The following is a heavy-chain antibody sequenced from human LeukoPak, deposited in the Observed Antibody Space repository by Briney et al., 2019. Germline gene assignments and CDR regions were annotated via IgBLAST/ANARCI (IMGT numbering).Heavy chain of an antibody. CDR1: EFTFNTYE. D-gene: IGHD3-3*01. CDR3: AREGRSVSYFDY. Sequence: GGSLRLFCAASEFTFNTYEVNWVRQAPGKGLEWISYISRRGIIHYAASVKGRFTISRDNAKNSLYLQMNSLRAEDTAIYYCAREGRSVSYFDYWGQGTLVTVSS. J-gene: IGHJ4*02. V-gene: IGHV3-48*03. CDR2: ISRRGII.